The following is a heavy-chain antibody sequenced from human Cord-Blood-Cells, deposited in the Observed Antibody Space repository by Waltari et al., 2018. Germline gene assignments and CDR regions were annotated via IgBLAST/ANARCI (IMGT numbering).Heavy chain of an antibody. Sequence: EVQLVETGGGLIQPGGSLRLSCAASGFTVSSNYMSWVRQAPGKGLEWVSVIYSGGSTYYADSVKGRFTISRDNSKNTLYLQMNSQRAEDTAVYYCARGRRSGSYRGQRVYYFDYWGQGTLVTVSS. J-gene: IGHJ4*02. CDR1: GFTVSSNY. D-gene: IGHD1-26*01. V-gene: IGHV3-53*02. CDR2: IYSGGST. CDR3: ARGRRSGSYRGQRVYYFDY.